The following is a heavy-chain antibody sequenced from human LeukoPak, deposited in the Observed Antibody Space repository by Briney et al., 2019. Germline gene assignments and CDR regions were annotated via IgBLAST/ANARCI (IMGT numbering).Heavy chain of an antibody. Sequence: SVKVSCKASGGTFSSYAISWVRQAPGHGLEWMGRIIPILGIANYAQKFQGRVTITADKSTSTAYMELSSLRSEDTAVYYCARGPVPAAMRGGWFDPWGQGTLVTVSS. V-gene: IGHV1-69*04. D-gene: IGHD2-2*01. J-gene: IGHJ5*02. CDR3: ARGPVPAAMRGGWFDP. CDR1: GGTFSSYA. CDR2: IIPILGIA.